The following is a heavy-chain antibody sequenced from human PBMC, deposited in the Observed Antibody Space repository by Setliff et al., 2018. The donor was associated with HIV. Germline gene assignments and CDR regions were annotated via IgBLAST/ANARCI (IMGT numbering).Heavy chain of an antibody. Sequence: LRLSCAASGFTFSFDWMSWVRQAPGKGLEWVASLTPDGGQVYYADSVRGRFTISRDNGKNSLTLQMNSLRAGDTGLYYCVRDLAREIAHWGQGTLVTVSS. D-gene: IGHD3-10*01. J-gene: IGHJ4*02. V-gene: IGHV3-7*01. CDR1: GFTFSFDW. CDR3: VRDLAREIAH. CDR2: LTPDGGQV.